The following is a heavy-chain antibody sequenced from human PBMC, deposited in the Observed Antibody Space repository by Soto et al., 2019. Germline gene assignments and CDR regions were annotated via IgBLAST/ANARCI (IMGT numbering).Heavy chain of an antibody. CDR2: INSDGSHT. CDR1: GLSFNMYW. CDR3: AGGMAGLDV. Sequence: EVQLVESGGGLVQPGGSLRLSCAASGLSFNMYWMHWVRQVPGKGLVWLARINSDGSHTIYVDSVKGRFTISRDNAKDTVFLQMDSLRDEDTGVYYXAGGMAGLDVWGQGTTVTVSS. J-gene: IGHJ6*02. V-gene: IGHV3-74*01.